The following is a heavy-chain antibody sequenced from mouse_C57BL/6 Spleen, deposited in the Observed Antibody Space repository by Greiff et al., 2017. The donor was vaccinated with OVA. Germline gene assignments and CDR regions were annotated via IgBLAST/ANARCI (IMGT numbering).Heavy chain of an antibody. CDR3: AREDDYDGLDY. J-gene: IGHJ2*01. V-gene: IGHV1-82*01. Sequence: VQGVESGPELVKPGASVKISCKASGYAFSSSWMNWVKQRPGKGLEWIGRIYPGDGDTNYNGKFKGKATLTADKSSSTAYMQLSSLTSEDSAVYFCAREDDYDGLDYWGQGTTLTVSS. CDR2: IYPGDGDT. CDR1: GYAFSSSW. D-gene: IGHD2-4*01.